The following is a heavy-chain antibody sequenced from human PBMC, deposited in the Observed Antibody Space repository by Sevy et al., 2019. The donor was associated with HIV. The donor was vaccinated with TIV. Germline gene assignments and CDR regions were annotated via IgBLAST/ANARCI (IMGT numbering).Heavy chain of an antibody. D-gene: IGHD1-7*01. V-gene: IGHV1-8*01. CDR2: MNPNSGNT. Sequence: ASVKVSCKASGYTFTSYDINWVRQATGQGLEWMGWMNPNSGNTGYAQKFQGRVTMTRNNSISTAYMELSSLRSEDTAVYYCACNWNYGAGYYYGMDVWGQGTTVTVSS. J-gene: IGHJ6*02. CDR3: ACNWNYGAGYYYGMDV. CDR1: GYTFTSYD.